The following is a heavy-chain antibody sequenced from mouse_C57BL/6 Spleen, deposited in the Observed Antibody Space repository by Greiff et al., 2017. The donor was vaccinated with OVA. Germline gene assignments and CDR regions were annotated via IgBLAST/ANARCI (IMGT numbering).Heavy chain of an antibody. CDR3: ARRGFYGSYFDY. CDR2: IDPANGNT. J-gene: IGHJ2*01. V-gene: IGHV14-3*01. Sequence: EVQLQESVAELVRPGASVKLSCTASGFNIKNTHVHWVKQRPEQGLEWIGRIDPANGNTKYAPKFQGKATITADTSSNTAYLQLSSLTSEDTAIYYCARRGFYGSYFDYWGQGTTLTVSS. CDR1: GFNIKNTH. D-gene: IGHD2-2*01.